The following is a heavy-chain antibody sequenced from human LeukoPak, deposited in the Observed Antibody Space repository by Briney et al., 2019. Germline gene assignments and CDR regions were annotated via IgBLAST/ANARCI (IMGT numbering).Heavy chain of an antibody. Sequence: ASVKVSCKASGYTFTGYYMHWVRQAPGQGLEWMGWINPNSGGTNYAQKFQSWVTMTRDTSISTAYMELSRLRSDDTAVYYCARDKRSDIVVVPAASFDAFDIWGQGTIVTVS. D-gene: IGHD2-2*01. CDR1: GYTFTGYY. CDR2: INPNSGGT. V-gene: IGHV1-2*04. J-gene: IGHJ3*02. CDR3: ARDKRSDIVVVPAASFDAFDI.